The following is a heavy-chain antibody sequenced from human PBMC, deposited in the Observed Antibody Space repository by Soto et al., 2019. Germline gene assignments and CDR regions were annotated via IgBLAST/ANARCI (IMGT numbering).Heavy chain of an antibody. CDR1: GYTFTSYG. CDR3: ASDGSGSYSDFWSGYYSGVYYYYRMDV. CDR2: ISAYNGNT. D-gene: IGHD3-3*01. V-gene: IGHV1-18*01. J-gene: IGHJ6*04. Sequence: QVQLVQSGAEVKKPGASVKVSCKASGYTFTSYGISWVRQAPGQGLEWMGWISAYNGNTNYAQKLQGRVTMTRDAAASTAYMELSSLRSDDTAVYYCASDGSGSYSDFWSGYYSGVYYYYRMDVWGKGTTVTVSS.